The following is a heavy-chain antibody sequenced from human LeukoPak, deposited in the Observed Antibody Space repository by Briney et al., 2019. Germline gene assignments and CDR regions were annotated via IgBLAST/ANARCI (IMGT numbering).Heavy chain of an antibody. CDR1: GGTFSSYA. V-gene: IGHV1-69*05. Sequence: VASVKVSCKASGGTFSSYAISWVRQAPGQGLEWMGGIIPIFGTANYAQKFQGRVTITRDTSASTAYMELSSLRSEDTAVYYCAREHGVLRYFDWFESPLFSDYWGQGTLATVSS. D-gene: IGHD3-9*01. J-gene: IGHJ4*02. CDR3: AREHGVLRYFDWFESPLFSDY. CDR2: IIPIFGTA.